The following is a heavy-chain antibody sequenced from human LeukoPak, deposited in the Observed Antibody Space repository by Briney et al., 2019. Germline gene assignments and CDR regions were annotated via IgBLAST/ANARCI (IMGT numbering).Heavy chain of an antibody. CDR2: IKEDGSEQ. Sequence: PGGSLRLSRVVCVFTFSTYWMSWIRPAPGEALGWVGNIKEDGSEQKYVDSVKGRFTISRDNAKNSVYLEMNSLRAEDTAIYYCARDGNGRDYDTWLWGQGTLVTVSS. D-gene: IGHD3-9*01. J-gene: IGHJ4*02. CDR3: ARDGNGRDYDTWL. V-gene: IGHV3-7*01. CDR1: VFTFSTYW.